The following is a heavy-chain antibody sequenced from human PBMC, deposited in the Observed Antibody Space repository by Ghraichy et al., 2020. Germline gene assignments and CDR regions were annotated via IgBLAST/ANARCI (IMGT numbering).Heavy chain of an antibody. CDR1: GFTFSSYW. V-gene: IGHV3-74*01. D-gene: IGHD3-10*01. Sequence: GGSLRLSCAASGFTFSSYWMHWVRQAPGKGLVWVSRINSDGSSTSYADSVKGRFTISRDNAKNTLYLQMNSLRAEDPAVYYCASGGSGSYYYYYYGMDVWGQGTTVTVSS. CDR2: INSDGSST. CDR3: ASGGSGSYYYYYYGMDV. J-gene: IGHJ6*02.